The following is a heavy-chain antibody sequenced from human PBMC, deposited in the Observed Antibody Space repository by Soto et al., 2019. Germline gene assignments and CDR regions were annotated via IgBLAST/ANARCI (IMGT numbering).Heavy chain of an antibody. D-gene: IGHD3-22*01. V-gene: IGHV4-30-4*01. CDR1: GGSISSGDYY. CDR2: IYYSGST. Sequence: PSETLSLTCTVSGGSISSGDYYWSWIRQPPGKGLEWIGYIYYSGSTYYNPSLKSRVTISVDTSKNQFSLKLSSVTAADTAVYYCARDSIQYYYDSSGHNYQYYFDYWGQGTLVTVSS. J-gene: IGHJ4*02. CDR3: ARDSIQYYYDSSGHNYQYYFDY.